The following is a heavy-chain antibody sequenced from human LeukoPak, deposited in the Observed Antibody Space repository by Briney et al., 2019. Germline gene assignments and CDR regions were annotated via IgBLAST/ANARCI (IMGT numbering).Heavy chain of an antibody. CDR3: ARVQGTVTTH. J-gene: IGHJ4*02. V-gene: IGHV4-34*01. CDR2: INHSGGA. D-gene: IGHD4-17*01. CDR1: GGSFSGYY. Sequence: SETLSLTCAVSGGSFSGYYWTWIRQPPGKGLEWIGEINHSGGANYNPSLKSRVTISLDTSKNQFSLKLSSVTAADTALYYCARVQGTVTTHWGQGTLVTVSS.